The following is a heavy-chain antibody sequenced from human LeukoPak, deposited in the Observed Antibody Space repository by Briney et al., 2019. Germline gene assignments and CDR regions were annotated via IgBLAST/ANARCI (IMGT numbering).Heavy chain of an antibody. D-gene: IGHD3-22*01. Sequence: ASVKVSCKASGYIFTGYYIHWVQQAPGQGLEWMGWINPQSGGTNSAQKFQGRVTMTRDTSINTAYMELSRLTSDDTAVYYCARNHDSTGYPLITYWGQGTLVTVSS. CDR3: ARNHDSTGYPLITY. J-gene: IGHJ4*02. V-gene: IGHV1-2*02. CDR2: INPQSGGT. CDR1: GYIFTGYY.